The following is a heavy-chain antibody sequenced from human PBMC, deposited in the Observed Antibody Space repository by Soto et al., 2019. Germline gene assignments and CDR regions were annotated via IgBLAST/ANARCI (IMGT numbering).Heavy chain of an antibody. CDR1: GGSITTNW. Sequence: XXTLSLPFVVSGGSITTNWWSWVLQPPGRGLEWIGEIYHSASANYDPSLDSRVTISIDRSKNQLSLNLYSVTAADTAIYYCARHIAVPGMRGFDYWGQGTLVTVSS. CDR3: ARHIAVPGMRGFDY. V-gene: IGHV4-4*02. CDR2: IYHSASA. J-gene: IGHJ4*02. D-gene: IGHD6-19*01.